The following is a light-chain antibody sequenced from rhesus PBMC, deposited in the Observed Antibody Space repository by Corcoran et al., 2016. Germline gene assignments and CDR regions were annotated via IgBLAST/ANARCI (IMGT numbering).Light chain of an antibody. J-gene: IGKJ1*01. V-gene: IGKV1-21*01. Sequence: DIQMTQSPSPLSASVVARVTTTCRASKGIRSWLACYQQNPGTSPKLLIYKASSLQSGVPSRFSGSRTGTDCTLSISRLKPEDFTTYFCQQFTSAPWTFAQGTEVEI. CDR2: KAS. CDR3: QQFTSAPWT. CDR1: KGIRSW.